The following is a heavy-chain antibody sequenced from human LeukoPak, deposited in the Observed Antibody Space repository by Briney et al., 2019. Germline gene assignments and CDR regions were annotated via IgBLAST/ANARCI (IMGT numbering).Heavy chain of an antibody. CDR2: IYTSGST. J-gene: IGHJ4*02. CDR1: GGSISNGSYY. CDR3: ARGLAGYSGYDSFDY. V-gene: IGHV4-61*02. Sequence: SQTLSLTCTVSGGSISNGSYYWSWIRQPAGKGLEWIGRIYTSGSTNYNPSLKSRVTISVDTSKNQFSLKLSSVTAADTAVYYCARGLAGYSGYDSFDYWGQGILVTVSS. D-gene: IGHD5-12*01.